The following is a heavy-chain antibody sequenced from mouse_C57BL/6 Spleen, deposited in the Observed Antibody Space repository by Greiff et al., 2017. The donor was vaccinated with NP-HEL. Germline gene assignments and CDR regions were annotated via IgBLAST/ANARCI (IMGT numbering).Heavy chain of an antibody. CDR2: IDPSDSYT. Sequence: QVQLQQPGAELVKPGASVKLSCKASGYTFTSYWMQWVKQRPGQGLEWIGEIDPSDSYTNYNQKFKGKATLTVDTSSCTAYMQLSSLTSEDSAVYYCARRGSYFDVWGTGTTVTVSS. J-gene: IGHJ1*03. CDR3: ARRGSYFDV. V-gene: IGHV1-50*01. CDR1: GYTFTSYW.